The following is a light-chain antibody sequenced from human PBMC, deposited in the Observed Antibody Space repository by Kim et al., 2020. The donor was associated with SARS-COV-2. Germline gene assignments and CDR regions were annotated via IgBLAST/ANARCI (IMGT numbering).Light chain of an antibody. CDR1: QSISSW. J-gene: IGKJ4*01. V-gene: IGKV1-5*03. CDR2: KSS. Sequence: SAFVGDRVTITCRASQSISSWLAWYQQKPGKAPKLLIYKSSSLQSGVPSRFGGSESGTEFTLTISSLQPDDFATYYCQQYNSYPVTFGGGTKLEI. CDR3: QQYNSYPVT.